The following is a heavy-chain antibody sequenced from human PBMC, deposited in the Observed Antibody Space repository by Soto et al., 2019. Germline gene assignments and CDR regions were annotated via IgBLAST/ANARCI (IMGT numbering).Heavy chain of an antibody. CDR2: ISSSSSYI. CDR1: GFTFSSYS. D-gene: IGHD3-22*01. J-gene: IGHJ4*02. V-gene: IGHV3-21*01. CDR3: ARDPGYYYDSSGYYSAVDY. Sequence: GGSLRLSFAASGFTFSSYSMNWVRQAPGKGLGWVSSISSSSSYIYYADSVKGRFTISRDNAKNSLYLQMNSLRAEDTTVYYCARDPGYYYDSSGYYSAVDYWGQGTLVTVSS.